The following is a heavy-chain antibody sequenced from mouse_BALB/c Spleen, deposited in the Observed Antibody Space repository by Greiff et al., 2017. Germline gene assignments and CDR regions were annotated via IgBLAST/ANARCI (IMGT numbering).Heavy chain of an antibody. J-gene: IGHJ3*01. Sequence: EVKLMESGAELVRSGASVKLSCTASGFNIKDYYMHWVKQRPEQGLEWIGWIDPENGDTEYAPKFQGKATMTADTSSNTAYLQLSSLTSEDTAVYYCTNYYYGSSYVWFAYWGQGTLVTVSA. CDR1: GFNIKDYY. CDR2: IDPENGDT. D-gene: IGHD1-1*01. V-gene: IGHV14-4*02. CDR3: TNYYYGSSYVWFAY.